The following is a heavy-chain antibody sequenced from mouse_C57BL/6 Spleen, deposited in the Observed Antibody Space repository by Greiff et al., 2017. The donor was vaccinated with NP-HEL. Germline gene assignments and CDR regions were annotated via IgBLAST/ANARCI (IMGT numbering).Heavy chain of an antibody. CDR3: ARGGGYDGAFDY. D-gene: IGHD2-2*01. V-gene: IGHV1-26*01. CDR2: INPNNGGT. Sequence: EVQLQQSGPELVKPGASVKISCKASGYTFTDYYMNWVKQSHGKSLEWIGDINPNNGGTSYNQKFKGKATLTVYKSSSTAYMELRSLTSEDSAVYYCARGGGYDGAFDYWGQGTTLTVSS. J-gene: IGHJ2*01. CDR1: GYTFTDYY.